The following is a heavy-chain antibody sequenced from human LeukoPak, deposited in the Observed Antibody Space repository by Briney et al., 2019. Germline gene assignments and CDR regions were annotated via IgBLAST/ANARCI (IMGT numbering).Heavy chain of an antibody. J-gene: IGHJ4*02. CDR2: ISWNSGSI. D-gene: IGHD5-12*01. Sequence: GRSLRLSCAASGFTFDDCAMHWVRQAPGKGLEWVSGISWNSGSIGYADSVKGRFTISRDNAKNSLYLQMNSLRAEDTALYYCAKAPAGYATHRGDNFDYWGQGTLVTVSS. CDR1: GFTFDDCA. V-gene: IGHV3-9*01. CDR3: AKAPAGYATHRGDNFDY.